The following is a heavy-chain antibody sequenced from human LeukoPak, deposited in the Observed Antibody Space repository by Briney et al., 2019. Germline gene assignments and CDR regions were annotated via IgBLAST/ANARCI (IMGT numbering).Heavy chain of an antibody. Sequence: SETLSLTCTVSGGSISSSSYYWGWIRQPPGKGLEWIGSIYYSGSTYYNPSLKSRVTISVDTSKNQFSLKLSSVTAADTAVYYCARWSSSCFDYWGQGTLVTVSS. D-gene: IGHD6-13*01. CDR3: ARWSSSCFDY. V-gene: IGHV4-39*07. J-gene: IGHJ4*02. CDR2: IYYSGST. CDR1: GGSISSSSYY.